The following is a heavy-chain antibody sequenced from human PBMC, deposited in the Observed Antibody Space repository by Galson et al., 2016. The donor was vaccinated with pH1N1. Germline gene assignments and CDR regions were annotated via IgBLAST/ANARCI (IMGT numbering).Heavy chain of an antibody. CDR2: INPSGVST. D-gene: IGHD3-22*01. CDR3: ASRSSGQLHFDY. V-gene: IGHV1-46*01. Sequence: SVKVSCKASGYTFITYYIHWVRQAPGQGLEWLGIINPSGVSTTYAQKFQGRVTMTRDTSTSTVYMELSCLRSEDTAVYYCASRSSGQLHFDYWGQGTLVTVSS. J-gene: IGHJ4*02. CDR1: GYTFITYY.